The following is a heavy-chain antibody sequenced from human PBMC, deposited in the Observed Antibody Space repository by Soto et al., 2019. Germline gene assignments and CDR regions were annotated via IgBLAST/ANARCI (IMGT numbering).Heavy chain of an antibody. CDR3: ARDPRTYYDILAYFDY. V-gene: IGHV3-33*01. Sequence: QVQLVESGGGVVQPGRSLRLSCAASGFTFSSYGMHWVRQAPGKGLEWVTMTWYEGSTEYYADSVKGRFTVSRDNSRNTLYLQMNSLRAEDTAVYYCARDPRTYYDILAYFDYWGQGTPVTVSS. D-gene: IGHD3-9*01. J-gene: IGHJ4*02. CDR2: TWYEGSTE. CDR1: GFTFSSYG.